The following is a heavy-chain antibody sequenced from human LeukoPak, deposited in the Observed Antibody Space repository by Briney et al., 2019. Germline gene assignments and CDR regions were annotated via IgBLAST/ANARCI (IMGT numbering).Heavy chain of an antibody. J-gene: IGHJ3*01. CDR3: ARRSVVVSAAGDDAFDL. CDR1: AYTFTRYG. V-gene: IGHV1-18*01. CDR2: LNTYNGNT. D-gene: IGHD2-15*01. Sequence: ASVKVSCKASAYTFTRYGISWVRQAPGQGLEWMGWLNTYNGNTNYIQNLQGRFTMTTDTSTRTAYMELRSLRYDDTAVYYCARRSVVVSAAGDDAFDLWGQGTMVTVSS.